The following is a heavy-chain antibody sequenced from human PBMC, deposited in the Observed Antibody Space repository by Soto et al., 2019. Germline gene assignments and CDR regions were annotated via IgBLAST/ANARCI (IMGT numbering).Heavy chain of an antibody. V-gene: IGHV1-69*01. CDR3: ARGADDGDYDFPFDY. J-gene: IGHJ4*02. Sequence: QVQLVQSGAEVKKPGSSVKVSCKASGGTFSSYAISWVRQAPGQGLEWMGGIIPIFGTANCAQKFQGRVTITADESTSAAYMGLSSLRSEDTAVYCCARGADDGDYDFPFDYWGQGTLVTVSS. CDR2: IIPIFGTA. CDR1: GGTFSSYA. D-gene: IGHD4-17*01.